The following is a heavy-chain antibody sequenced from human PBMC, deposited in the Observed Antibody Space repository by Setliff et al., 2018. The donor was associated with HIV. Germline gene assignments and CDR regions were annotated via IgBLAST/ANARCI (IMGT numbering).Heavy chain of an antibody. CDR3: ARVPHRVVGTTTLLYHFDY. CDR2: IHHSGTT. CDR1: GYSVSSGYY. J-gene: IGHJ4*02. V-gene: IGHV4-38-2*01. Sequence: SETLSLTCAVSGYSVSSGYYWGWIRQPPGKGLDWIGSIHHSGTTYYNPSLKSRVTISVDTTTNQVSLQVNSVTAVDTAVYYCARVPHRVVGTTTLLYHFDYWGLGTLVTVSS. D-gene: IGHD1-26*01.